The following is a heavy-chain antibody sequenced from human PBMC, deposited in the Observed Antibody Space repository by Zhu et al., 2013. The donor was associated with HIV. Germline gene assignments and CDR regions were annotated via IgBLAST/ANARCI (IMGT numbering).Heavy chain of an antibody. V-gene: IGHV1-8*02. CDR1: GYTFTSYD. Sequence: QVQLVQSGAEVKKPGASVKVSCKASGYTFTSYDINWVRQATGQGLEWMGWMNPNSGNTGYAQNLQDRVTMTTDTSTSTAYMELRSLRSDDTAVYYCARTVDSSGSLYYYYMDVWGKGTTVTVSS. J-gene: IGHJ6*03. D-gene: IGHD3-22*01. CDR2: MNPNSGNT. CDR3: ARTVDSSGSLYYYYMDV.